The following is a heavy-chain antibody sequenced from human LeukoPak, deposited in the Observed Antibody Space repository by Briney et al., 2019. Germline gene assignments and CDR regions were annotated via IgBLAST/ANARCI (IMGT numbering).Heavy chain of an antibody. V-gene: IGHV3-21*01. CDR2: ISSSSSYI. D-gene: IGHD2-2*01. CDR1: GFTFSSYS. CDR3: ARDLLADCSSTSCYQGWFDP. J-gene: IGHJ5*02. Sequence: GGSLRLSCAASGFTFSSYSMNWVRQPPAQGLDSVSSISSSSSYIYYADSGKGRFTISRDNAKNSLYLQMNSLRAEDTAVYYCARDLLADCSSTSCYQGWFDPWGQGTLVTVSS.